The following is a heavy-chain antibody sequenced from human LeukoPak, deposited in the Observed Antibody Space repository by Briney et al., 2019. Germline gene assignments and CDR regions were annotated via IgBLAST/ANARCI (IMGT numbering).Heavy chain of an antibody. CDR2: IYYSGST. D-gene: IGHD2-2*01. V-gene: IGHV4-30-4*01. CDR3: ARVRLGYCSSTSCYLPGYYYYYGMDV. CDR1: GGSISSGDYY. Sequence: SETLSLTCTVSGGSISSGDYYWSWIRQPPGTGLEWIGYIYYSGSTYYNPSLKSRVTIPVDTSKNQFSLKLSSVTAADTAVYYCARVRLGYCSSTSCYLPGYYYYYGMDVWGQGTTVTVSS. J-gene: IGHJ6*02.